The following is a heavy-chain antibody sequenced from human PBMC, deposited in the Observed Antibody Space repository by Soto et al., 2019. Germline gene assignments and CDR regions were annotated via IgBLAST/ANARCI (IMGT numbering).Heavy chain of an antibody. CDR2: ISWNSGSI. J-gene: IGHJ4*02. V-gene: IGHV3-9*01. D-gene: IGHD2-2*01. Sequence: EVQLVESGGGLVQPGRSLRLSCAASGFTFDDYAMHWVRQAPGKGLEWVAGISWNSGSIGYADSVKGRFTISRDNAKNPLYLQMHSLRAEDTALYYCAKDYCSSTSCHFDYWGQGTLVTVSS. CDR3: AKDYCSSTSCHFDY. CDR1: GFTFDDYA.